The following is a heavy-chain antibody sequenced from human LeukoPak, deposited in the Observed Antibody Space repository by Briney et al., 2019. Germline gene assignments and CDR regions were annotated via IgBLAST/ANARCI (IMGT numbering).Heavy chain of an antibody. Sequence: GASVKVSCKASGNIVSRNGITWVRQAPGQGLEWLGWISDHKESTMYAQKFKGRVTVTTDTSTNTTYMELTSLKSDDTAVYYCAREGRHCGGDCYSFDSWGQGTLVTISS. CDR2: ISDHKEST. V-gene: IGHV1-18*01. CDR3: AREGRHCGGDCYSFDS. D-gene: IGHD2-21*02. CDR1: GNIVSRNG. J-gene: IGHJ4*02.